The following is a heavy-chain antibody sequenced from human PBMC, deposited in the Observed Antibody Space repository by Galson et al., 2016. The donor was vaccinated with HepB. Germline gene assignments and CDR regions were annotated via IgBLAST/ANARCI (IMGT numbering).Heavy chain of an antibody. V-gene: IGHV3-23*01. J-gene: IGHJ4*02. D-gene: IGHD3-16*02. CDR1: GFSFSSYV. CDR3: AKVVNPQSVSGADH. CDR2: ISGSGGST. Sequence: SLRLSCAASGFSFSSYVMYWVRQAPGKGLEWVSGISGSGGSTYYANSVKGRFTISKVHSKKSLYLQMNSLRAEDTAVYYCAKVVNPQSVSGADHWGQGTLVTVS.